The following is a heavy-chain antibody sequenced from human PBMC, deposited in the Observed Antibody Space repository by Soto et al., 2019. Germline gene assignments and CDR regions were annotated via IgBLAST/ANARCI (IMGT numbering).Heavy chain of an antibody. CDR3: AAVKFGLGSRDAYYYYYYGMDV. D-gene: IGHD3-10*01. V-gene: IGHV4-59*03. CDR1: GGSISSYY. CDR2: IYYSGST. J-gene: IGHJ6*02. Sequence: PSETLSLTCTVSGGSISSYYWNWIRQPPGKGLEWIGYIYYSGSTNYNPSLKSRVTISVDTSTSTAYMELSSLRSEDTAVYYCAAVKFGLGSRDAYYYYYYGMDVWGQGTTVTVSS.